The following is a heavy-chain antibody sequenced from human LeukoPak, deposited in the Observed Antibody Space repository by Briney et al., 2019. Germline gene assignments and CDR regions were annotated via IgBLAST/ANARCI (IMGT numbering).Heavy chain of an antibody. Sequence: PGGSLRLSCAASGFIFSSYAMHWVRQAPGKGLEWVAVISYDGSNKYYADSVKGRFTISRDNSKNTLYLQMNSLRAEDTAVYYCAKARVPADYYDSSGDPFDPWGQGTLVTVSS. V-gene: IGHV3-30*04. CDR2: ISYDGSNK. J-gene: IGHJ5*02. CDR3: AKARVPADYYDSSGDPFDP. D-gene: IGHD3-22*01. CDR1: GFIFSSYA.